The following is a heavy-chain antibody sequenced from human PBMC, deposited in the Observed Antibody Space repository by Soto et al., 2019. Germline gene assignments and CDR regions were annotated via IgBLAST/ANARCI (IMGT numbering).Heavy chain of an antibody. CDR3: ARGHDFWSGYKRGLDV. Sequence: GGSLRLSCAASGFTFSSYAMHWVRQAPGKGLEWVAVISYDGSNKYYADSVKGRFTISRDNSKNTLYLQMNSLRAEDTAVYYCARGHDFWSGYKRGLDVWGQGTTVTVSS. V-gene: IGHV3-30-3*01. J-gene: IGHJ6*02. D-gene: IGHD3-3*01. CDR1: GFTFSSYA. CDR2: ISYDGSNK.